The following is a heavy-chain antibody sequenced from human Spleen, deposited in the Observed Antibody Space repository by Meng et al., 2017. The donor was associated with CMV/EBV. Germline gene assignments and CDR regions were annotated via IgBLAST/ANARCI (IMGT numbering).Heavy chain of an antibody. D-gene: IGHD3-22*01. V-gene: IGHV3-20*03. CDR2: INWNGGST. CDR1: GFPFVDYG. CDR3: ARSLDSSGYYRSFDY. Sequence: SGFPFVDYGIRCVRQAPGKGLEWFSGINWNGGSTGYADSVKGRFTISRDNAKNSLYLQMNSLRAEDTALYYCARSLDSSGYYRSFDYWGQGTLVTVSS. J-gene: IGHJ4*02.